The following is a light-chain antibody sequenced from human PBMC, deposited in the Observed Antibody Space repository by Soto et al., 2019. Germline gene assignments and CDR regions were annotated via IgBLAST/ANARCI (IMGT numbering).Light chain of an antibody. CDR3: ISYTGKSASYV. CDR2: EVT. CDR1: SSDVGGYNY. J-gene: IGLJ1*01. V-gene: IGLV2-14*01. Sequence: QSVLAQPASVSGSPGQSITISCTGTSSDVGGYNYVAWYQQHPGKAPKLIIYEVTNRPSGVSYRFSASKSGNTASLTISGLQSEDEADYYCISYTGKSASYVFGTGTKVPVL.